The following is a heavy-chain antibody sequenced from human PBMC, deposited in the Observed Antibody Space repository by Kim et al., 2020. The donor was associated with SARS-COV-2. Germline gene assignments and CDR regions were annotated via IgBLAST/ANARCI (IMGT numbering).Heavy chain of an antibody. CDR3: AKEERWTPGNYFDY. CDR2: ISGSGGST. CDR1: GFTASSHA. Sequence: GGSLRLSCAASGFTASSHAMSWVRQAPGKGLEWVSAISGSGGSTYYADSVKGRFTISRDNSKNTLYLQMNSLRDEDTAVYYCAKEERWTPGNYFDYWGQGTLVTVSS. D-gene: IGHD1-26*01. V-gene: IGHV3-23*01. J-gene: IGHJ4*02.